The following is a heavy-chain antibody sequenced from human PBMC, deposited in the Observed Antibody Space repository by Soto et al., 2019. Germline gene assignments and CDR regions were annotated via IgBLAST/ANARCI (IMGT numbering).Heavy chain of an antibody. D-gene: IGHD5-18*01. CDR3: AKDIVRYTYGACAY. V-gene: IGHV3-30*18. CDR1: GFTFNTYG. Sequence: QVQLVESGGAVVQPGKSLRLSCAASGFTFNTYGMYWVRQAPGKGLEWVAAISYDGSNKYHADSVKGRFTISRDNSKNTLYLQMKSLRVEDTAVYYCAKDIVRYTYGACAYWGQGALVTVSS. CDR2: ISYDGSNK. J-gene: IGHJ1*01.